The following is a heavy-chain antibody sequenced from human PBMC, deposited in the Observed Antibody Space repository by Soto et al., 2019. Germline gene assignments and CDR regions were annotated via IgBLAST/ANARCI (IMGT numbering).Heavy chain of an antibody. D-gene: IGHD2-2*01. J-gene: IGHJ3*02. CDR2: TYYRSKWYF. CDR1: GDSVSTNSGA. Sequence: QVQLQQSGPGLVKPSQTLSLTCAISGDSVSTNSGAWNWIRQSPSRGLEWLGRTYYRSKWYFQYAASVKSRITINTDTSKNQISLQLNSVTPEDTALYYCVRDGCSPTTCYGGRMNAFDIWGQGTVVTVSS. V-gene: IGHV6-1*01. CDR3: VRDGCSPTTCYGGRMNAFDI.